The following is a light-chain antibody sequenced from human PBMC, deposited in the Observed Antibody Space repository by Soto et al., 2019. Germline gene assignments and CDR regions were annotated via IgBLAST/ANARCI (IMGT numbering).Light chain of an antibody. V-gene: IGKV1-12*01. CDR2: AAS. CDR3: QQIYTIPLT. J-gene: IGKJ4*01. Sequence: LQMPQPPSSVSASVGHTGTITCRASQGISSWLAWYQQKPGKAPKLLIYAASSLQSGVPSRFSGSGYGTDFTLTITSLQPEDFASYYCQQIYTIPLTFGGGTTGDIK. CDR1: QGISSW.